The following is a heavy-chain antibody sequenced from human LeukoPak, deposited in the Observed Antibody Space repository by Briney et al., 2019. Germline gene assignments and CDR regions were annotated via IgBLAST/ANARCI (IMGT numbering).Heavy chain of an antibody. CDR1: GYTFTGYY. V-gene: IGHV1-2*02. D-gene: IGHD3-10*01. Sequence: GALVKVSCKASGYTFTGYYMHWVRQAPGQGLEWMGWINPNSGGTNYAQKFQGRVTMTRDTSISTAYMELSRLRSDDTAVYYCARVSGSGRSPPYYYYGMDVWGQGTTVTVSS. CDR3: ARVSGSGRSPPYYYYGMDV. CDR2: INPNSGGT. J-gene: IGHJ6*02.